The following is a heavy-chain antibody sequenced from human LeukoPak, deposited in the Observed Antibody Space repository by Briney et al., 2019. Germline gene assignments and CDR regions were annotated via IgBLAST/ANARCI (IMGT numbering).Heavy chain of an antibody. J-gene: IGHJ4*02. Sequence: GGSLRLSCAASGFTFRSYAMSWVRQAPGKGLEWVSAISGSGGSTYYADSVKGRFTISRDNSKNTLYLQMNSLRAEDTAVYYCAKDSGSYYGQGYYFDYWGQGTLVTVSS. CDR3: AKDSGSYYGQGYYFDY. CDR2: ISGSGGST. D-gene: IGHD1-26*01. V-gene: IGHV3-23*01. CDR1: GFTFRSYA.